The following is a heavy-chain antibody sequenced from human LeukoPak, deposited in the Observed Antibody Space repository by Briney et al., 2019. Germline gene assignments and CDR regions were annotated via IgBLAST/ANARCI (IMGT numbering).Heavy chain of an antibody. CDR2: IKQDGTEK. D-gene: IGHD3-10*01. V-gene: IGHV3-7*01. J-gene: IGHJ4*02. CDR1: GFSFTTYW. Sequence: GGSLRLSCAASGFSFTTYWMGWVRQAPGKGLEWVANIKQDGTEKYYVDSVKGRFTISRDNAKNSLYLQMNSLRAEDTAVYYCARAHPRAITLIRGVSDYWGQGTLVTVSS. CDR3: ARAHPRAITLIRGVSDY.